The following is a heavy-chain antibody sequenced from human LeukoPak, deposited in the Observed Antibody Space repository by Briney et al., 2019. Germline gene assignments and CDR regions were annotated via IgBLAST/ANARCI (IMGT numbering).Heavy chain of an antibody. Sequence: PGGSLRLSCAASGFTVSSNYMAWVRQAPGKGLEGVSVIYSGGNTYYADSVKGRFTISRDNTKNTLYLQMNSLRADDTAVYYCARDVGFIVGATPGAFDIWGQGTMVTVSS. CDR2: IYSGGNT. CDR3: ARDVGFIVGATPGAFDI. CDR1: GFTVSSNY. J-gene: IGHJ3*02. V-gene: IGHV3-66*01. D-gene: IGHD1-26*01.